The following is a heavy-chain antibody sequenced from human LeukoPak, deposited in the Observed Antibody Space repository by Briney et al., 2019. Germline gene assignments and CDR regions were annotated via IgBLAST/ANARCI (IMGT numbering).Heavy chain of an antibody. Sequence: GGSLRLSCAASGFTFSSYAMSWVRQAPGKGLEWVSAISGSGGSTYYADSVKGRFTISRDNSKNTLYLQMNSLRAEDTAVYYCVTLNTYYDYVWGSYRSLDYWGQGTLVTVSS. CDR2: ISGSGGST. J-gene: IGHJ4*02. CDR1: GFTFSSYA. CDR3: VTLNTYYDYVWGSYRSLDY. D-gene: IGHD3-16*02. V-gene: IGHV3-23*01.